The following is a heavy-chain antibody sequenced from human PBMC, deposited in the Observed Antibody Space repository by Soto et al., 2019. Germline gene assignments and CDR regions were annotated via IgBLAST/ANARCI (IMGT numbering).Heavy chain of an antibody. Sequence: EVQLVEYGGGLVKPGGSLRLSCVASGLIFSSYKMNWARQAPGMGLEWVSSISDSGTFKSYAESVKGRVTISRDNAKNSLYLQMNSLRAEDTTVYYCMRDRDYASGPYFLDYWGRGTLVTVSS. V-gene: IGHV3-21*01. CDR2: ISDSGTFK. J-gene: IGHJ4*02. CDR3: MRDRDYASGPYFLDY. CDR1: GLIFSSYK. D-gene: IGHD3-10*01.